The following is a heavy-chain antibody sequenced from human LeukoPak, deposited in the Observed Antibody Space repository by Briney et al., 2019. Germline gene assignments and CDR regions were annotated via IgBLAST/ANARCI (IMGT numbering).Heavy chain of an antibody. CDR2: INPSGGST. V-gene: IGHV1-46*01. CDR3: ARSTRVEMAPITRWQSYYYYMDV. CDR1: GYTFTSYY. Sequence: GASVKVSCKASGYTFTSYYMHWVRQAPVQGLEWMGIINPSGGSTSYAQKFQGRVTMTRDMSTSTVYMELSSLRSEDTAVYYCARSTRVEMAPITRWQSYYYYMDVWGKGTTVTISS. D-gene: IGHD5-24*01. J-gene: IGHJ6*03.